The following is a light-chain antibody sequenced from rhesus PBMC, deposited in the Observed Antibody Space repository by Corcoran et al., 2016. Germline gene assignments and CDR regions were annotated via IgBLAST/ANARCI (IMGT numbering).Light chain of an antibody. J-gene: IGKJ2*01. CDR1: QGISSY. Sequence: DIQMTQSPSSLSASVGDTVTITCRASQGISSYLIWFQQKPGKAPKLLIYAASSLESGVPSRLSGNGSGTEFTLTIISLQPEDFAAYYCLHHYTYPYSFGQGTKMEIK. V-gene: IGKV1-28*01. CDR2: AAS. CDR3: LHHYTYPYS.